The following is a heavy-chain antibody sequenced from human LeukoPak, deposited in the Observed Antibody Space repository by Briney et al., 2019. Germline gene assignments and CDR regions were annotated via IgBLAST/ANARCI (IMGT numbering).Heavy chain of an antibody. Sequence: PGGSLRLSCAASGFSFDDYGMNWVRQAPGKGLEWVSGINWNGGSTGYADSVKGRFTISRDNAKNSLYLQMNSLRAGDTAVYYCARESSSDGKGAFDIWGQGTMVTVSS. D-gene: IGHD3-10*01. CDR3: ARESSSDGKGAFDI. CDR1: GFSFDDYG. CDR2: INWNGGST. V-gene: IGHV3-20*04. J-gene: IGHJ3*02.